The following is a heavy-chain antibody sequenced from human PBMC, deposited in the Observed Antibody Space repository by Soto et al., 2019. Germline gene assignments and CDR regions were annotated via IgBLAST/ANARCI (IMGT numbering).Heavy chain of an antibody. CDR1: GGSVSSGSYY. Sequence: SETLSLTCTVSGGSVSSGSYYWSWIRQPPGKGLEWIGYIYYSGSTNYNPSLKSRVTISVDTSKNQFSLKLSSVTAADTAVYYCAREEAFLTSGWFDPWGQGTRVTV. V-gene: IGHV4-61*01. J-gene: IGHJ5*02. CDR2: IYYSGST. D-gene: IGHD4-17*01. CDR3: AREEAFLTSGWFDP.